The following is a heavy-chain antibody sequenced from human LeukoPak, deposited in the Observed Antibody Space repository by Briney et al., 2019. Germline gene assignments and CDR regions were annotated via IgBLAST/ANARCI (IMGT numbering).Heavy chain of an antibody. CDR3: ARVVAAGRDYYFDY. CDR2: IYYSGST. J-gene: IGHJ4*02. CDR1: GGSISSGGYY. D-gene: IGHD6-13*01. Sequence: SETLSLTCTVSGGSISSGGYYSSWIRQHPRKGLEWIGYIYYSGSTYYNPSLKSRVTISVDTSKNQFSLKLSSVTAADTAVYYCARVVAAGRDYYFDYWGQGTLVTVSS. V-gene: IGHV4-31*03.